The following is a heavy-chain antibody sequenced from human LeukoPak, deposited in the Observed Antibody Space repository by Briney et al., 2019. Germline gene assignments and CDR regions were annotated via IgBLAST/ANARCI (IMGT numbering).Heavy chain of an antibody. V-gene: IGHV3-33*01. CDR1: GYTFTGYY. D-gene: IGHD6-19*01. Sequence: SCKASGYTFTGYYMHWVRQAPGKGLEWVAVIWHDGSNQTYTDSVKGRFTISRDNSKNTLDLHMNSLRAEDTAVYYCARDRGPGGLAGTYYWGQGTLVTVSS. CDR3: ARDRGPGGLAGTYY. J-gene: IGHJ4*02. CDR2: IWHDGSNQ.